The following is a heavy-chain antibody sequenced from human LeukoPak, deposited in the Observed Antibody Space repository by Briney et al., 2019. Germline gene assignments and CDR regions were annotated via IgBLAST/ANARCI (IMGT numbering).Heavy chain of an antibody. CDR3: ARGGEGDGYNAIDY. Sequence: SETLSLTCTVSGGSISSYYWSWIRQPPGKGLEWIGYIYYSGSTNYNPSLKSRVAISVDTSKNQFSLKLSSVTAADTAVYYCARGGEGDGYNAIDYWGQGTLVTVSS. D-gene: IGHD5-24*01. V-gene: IGHV4-59*01. J-gene: IGHJ4*02. CDR1: GGSISSYY. CDR2: IYYSGST.